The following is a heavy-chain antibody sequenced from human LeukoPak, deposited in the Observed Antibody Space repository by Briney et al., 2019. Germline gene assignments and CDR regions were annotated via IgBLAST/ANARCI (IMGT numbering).Heavy chain of an antibody. CDR2: ISGSGGGT. D-gene: IGHD2-15*01. CDR3: AKDRGRTWVQVAN. J-gene: IGHJ4*02. Sequence: LPGGSLRLSCIGTGFTFSSDAMGWVRQAPGKGLEWVSGISGSGGGTYYADSVKGRFTISRDDSKNTLYLQMNSLRVEDTAVYYCAKDRGRTWVQVANWGQGTLVTVSS. CDR1: GFTFSSDA. V-gene: IGHV3-23*01.